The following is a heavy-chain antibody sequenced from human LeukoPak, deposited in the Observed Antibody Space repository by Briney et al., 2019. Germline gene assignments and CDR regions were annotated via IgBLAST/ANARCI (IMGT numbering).Heavy chain of an antibody. CDR1: GFAFSSYN. CDR3: ARRPYSDTSGRLSDV. V-gene: IGHV3-48*02. D-gene: IGHD3-22*01. J-gene: IGHJ6*02. Sequence: GGSLRLSCAASGFAFSSYNMNWVRQAPGKGLEWISCIGSSGSPTHYADSVRGRFTISRDNAKNSLYLQMNSLRDDDTALYYCARRPYSDTSGRLSDVWGQGTTVTVSS. CDR2: IGSSGSPT.